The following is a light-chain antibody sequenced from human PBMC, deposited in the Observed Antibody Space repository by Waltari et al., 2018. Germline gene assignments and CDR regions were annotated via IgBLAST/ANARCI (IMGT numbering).Light chain of an antibody. CDR1: FSDVGRYDY. V-gene: IGLV2-14*03. CDR3: TSYTSSTTTPYV. Sequence: QSALTQPASVSGSPGQSITISCTGTFSDVGRYDYVSWYQQHPGKAPKLLIHDVTDRPSGLAVRFSGSKSGNTASLTISGLQADDEADYYCTSYTSSTTTPYVFGTGTQVTV. CDR2: DVT. J-gene: IGLJ1*01.